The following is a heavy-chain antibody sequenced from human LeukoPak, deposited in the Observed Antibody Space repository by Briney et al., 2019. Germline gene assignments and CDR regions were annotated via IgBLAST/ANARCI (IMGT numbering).Heavy chain of an antibody. Sequence: SETLSLTCTVSGGSIRSSTSYWGWIRRPPGKGLEWIGSIYYSGSTYYNPSLKSRVTISVDTSKNQFSLKLSSVTAADTAVYYCARGGSGNYYRVGGDNWFDPWGQGTLVTVPS. J-gene: IGHJ5*02. CDR1: GGSIRSSTSY. D-gene: IGHD3-10*01. V-gene: IGHV4-39*07. CDR2: IYYSGST. CDR3: ARGGSGNYYRVGGDNWFDP.